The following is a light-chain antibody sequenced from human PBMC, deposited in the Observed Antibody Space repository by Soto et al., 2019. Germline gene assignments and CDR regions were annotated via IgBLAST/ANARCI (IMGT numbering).Light chain of an antibody. CDR2: DAS. CDR1: QSVRSN. Sequence: EKMMTQSPATLSVSPGERATLSCRAGQSVRSNLAWYQQKPGQALRLLIYDASTRATGIPARFSGSGSGTEFTLIISSLQSEDFAVYYCQQYNEWPLTFGGGTKVEIK. V-gene: IGKV3-15*01. CDR3: QQYNEWPLT. J-gene: IGKJ4*01.